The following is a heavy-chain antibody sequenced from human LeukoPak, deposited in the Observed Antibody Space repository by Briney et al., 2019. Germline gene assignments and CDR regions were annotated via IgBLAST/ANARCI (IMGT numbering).Heavy chain of an antibody. Sequence: ASVKVSCKASGYTFTGYYMHWVRQAPGQGLEWMGGINPNSGGTNYAQKFQGRVTMTRDTSISTAYMELSRLRSDDTAVYYCAREGIVVPAAMGGIDYWGQGTLVTVSS. V-gene: IGHV1-2*02. CDR2: INPNSGGT. J-gene: IGHJ4*02. CDR1: GYTFTGYY. D-gene: IGHD2-2*01. CDR3: AREGIVVPAAMGGIDY.